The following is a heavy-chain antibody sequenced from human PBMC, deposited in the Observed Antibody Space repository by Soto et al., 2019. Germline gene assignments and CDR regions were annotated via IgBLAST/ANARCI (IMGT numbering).Heavy chain of an antibody. CDR3: ARGRNWNYVLFGVGWFDP. D-gene: IGHD1-7*01. CDR2: INHSGST. V-gene: IGHV4-34*01. CDR1: GGSFSGYY. J-gene: IGHJ5*02. Sequence: QVQLQQWGAGLLKPSETLSLTCAVYGGSFSGYYWSGIRQPPGKGLEWIGEINHSGSTNYNPSLKSRVTISVDPSKNQFSLKLSSVTAADTAVYYCARGRNWNYVLFGVGWFDPWGQGTLVTVSS.